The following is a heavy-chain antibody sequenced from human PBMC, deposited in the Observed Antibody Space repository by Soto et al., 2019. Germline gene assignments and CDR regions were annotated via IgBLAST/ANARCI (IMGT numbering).Heavy chain of an antibody. Sequence: QVQLQQWGAGLLKPSETLSLTCAVYGGSFSGYYWSWIRQPPGKGLEWIGEINHDGSIDYNPSLKSRVTISVDTSKNQFSLTLSSVTAADTAVYYCARGFRDASAPRPYFQHWGQGTLVTVSS. CDR2: INHDGSI. V-gene: IGHV4-34*01. J-gene: IGHJ1*01. CDR3: ARGFRDASAPRPYFQH. CDR1: GGSFSGYY. D-gene: IGHD3-10*01.